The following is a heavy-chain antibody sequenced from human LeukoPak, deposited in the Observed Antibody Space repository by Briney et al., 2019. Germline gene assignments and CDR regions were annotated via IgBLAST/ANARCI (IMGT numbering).Heavy chain of an antibody. J-gene: IGHJ6*03. V-gene: IGHV4-34*01. CDR2: INHSGST. CDR1: GVSFSGYY. D-gene: IGHD2-2*02. Sequence: SETLSLTCAVYGVSFSGYYWSWLRQPPGKGLEWIGEINHSGSTNYNPSLKSRVTISVDTSKNQFSLKLSSVTAADTAVYYCARGYCSSTSCYRRRYYYYMDVWGKGTTVTVSS. CDR3: ARGYCSSTSCYRRRYYYYMDV.